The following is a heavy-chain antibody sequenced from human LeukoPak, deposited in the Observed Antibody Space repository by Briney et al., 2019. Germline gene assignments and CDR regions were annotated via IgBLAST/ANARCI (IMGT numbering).Heavy chain of an antibody. J-gene: IGHJ4*02. CDR1: GYSISSSSYY. D-gene: IGHD2-15*01. V-gene: IGHV4-39*07. CDR2: IYYRGNT. Sequence: ETLSLTCTVSGYSISSSSYYWGWIRQPPGKGLEWIGSIYYRGNTYFNPSLKSRVIISVDTSKNQFSLKLTSVTAADTAVYYCARAHRLVLHYFDSWGQGTLVTVSS. CDR3: ARAHRLVLHYFDS.